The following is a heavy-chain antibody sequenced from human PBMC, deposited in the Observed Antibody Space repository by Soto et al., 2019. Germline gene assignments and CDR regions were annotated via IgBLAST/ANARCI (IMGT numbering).Heavy chain of an antibody. Sequence: QVQLVESGGGVVQPGTSLRLSCAASGFTFSSYAMHWVRQAPGKGLEWVAVISYDGNNKYYSDSVKGRFTISRDNSKNTLYLQMNSLRAEDTAAYYCARDIVVVPGGYYYYYGMDVWGQGTTVTVSS. D-gene: IGHD2-2*01. J-gene: IGHJ6*02. CDR1: GFTFSSYA. V-gene: IGHV3-30-3*01. CDR2: ISYDGNNK. CDR3: ARDIVVVPGGYYYYYGMDV.